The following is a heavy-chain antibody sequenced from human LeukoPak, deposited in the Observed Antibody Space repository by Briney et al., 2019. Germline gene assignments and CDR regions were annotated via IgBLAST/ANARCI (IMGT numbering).Heavy chain of an antibody. J-gene: IGHJ4*02. Sequence: ASVKVSCKTSGYTFTNYAICWVRQAPGQGLEWVGWTSAYNGKTDYAQKFQGRVTITTDSSTSTAYMYLRSLRSDATAVYYCASCLPADTGYETLDYWGQGTLVTVSS. D-gene: IGHD5-12*01. CDR3: ASCLPADTGYETLDY. V-gene: IGHV1-18*01. CDR2: TSAYNGKT. CDR1: GYTFTNYA.